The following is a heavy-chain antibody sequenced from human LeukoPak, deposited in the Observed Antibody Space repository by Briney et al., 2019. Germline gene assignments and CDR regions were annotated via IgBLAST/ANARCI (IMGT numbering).Heavy chain of an antibody. CDR1: GFTFSSYA. V-gene: IGHV3-23*01. Sequence: GGSLRLSCAASGFTFSSYAMSWVRQAPGKGREWVSAISGSGGSTYYADSVKGRFTISRDNSKNTLYLQMNSLRAEDTAVYYCAKDLRITYYDFWSGGFDYWGQGTLVTVSS. CDR3: AKDLRITYYDFWSGGFDY. CDR2: ISGSGGST. J-gene: IGHJ4*02. D-gene: IGHD3-3*01.